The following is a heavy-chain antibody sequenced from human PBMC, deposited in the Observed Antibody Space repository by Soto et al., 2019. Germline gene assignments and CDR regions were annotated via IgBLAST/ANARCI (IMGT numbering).Heavy chain of an antibody. V-gene: IGHV1-69*18. D-gene: IGHD4-17*01. J-gene: IGHJ3*02. Sequence: QVQLVQSGAGVKKPGSSVRVSCKASGGSFNSHSFSWVRQAPGQGLEWVGTIIPIFNTSTYAERFQGRVTITADASTSTAYMDLSSLTSEDSAVYYCATDDTVMVGADSAFDIWGQGTMVTVSS. CDR2: IIPIFNTS. CDR1: GGSFNSHS. CDR3: ATDDTVMVGADSAFDI.